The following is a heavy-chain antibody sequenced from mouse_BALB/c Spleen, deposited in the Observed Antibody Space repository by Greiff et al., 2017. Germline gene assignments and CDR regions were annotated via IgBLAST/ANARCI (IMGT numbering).Heavy chain of an antibody. CDR3: ARGWLRGYFDY. Sequence: QVQLQQSGAELMKPGASVKISCKATGYTFSSYWIEWVKQRPGHGLEWIGEILPGSGSTNYNEKFKGKATFTADTSSNTAYMQLSSLTSEDSAVYYCARGWLRGYFDYWGQGTTLTVSS. V-gene: IGHV1-9*01. D-gene: IGHD2-3*01. CDR1: GYTFSSYW. CDR2: ILPGSGST. J-gene: IGHJ2*01.